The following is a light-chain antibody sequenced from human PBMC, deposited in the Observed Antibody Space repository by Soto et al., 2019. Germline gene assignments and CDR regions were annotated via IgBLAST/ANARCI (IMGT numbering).Light chain of an antibody. Sequence: DIQMTQSPSTLSASVGDRVTISCRASQTISTWLAWYQQKPGKAPKLLIYDASSLESGVPSRFSGRGSGTEFTLTISSLQPEDFATYYCQKYNSFWTFGQGTKVDIK. CDR3: QKYNSFWT. CDR1: QTISTW. J-gene: IGKJ1*01. V-gene: IGKV1-5*01. CDR2: DAS.